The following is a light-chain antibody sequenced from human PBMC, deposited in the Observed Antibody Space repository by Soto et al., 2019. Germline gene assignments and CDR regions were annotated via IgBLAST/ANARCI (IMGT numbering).Light chain of an antibody. CDR3: QQYNNWPPIT. Sequence: DIQMTHSLSTLSGSVVYRVTITFRSSQTISSWLAWYQQKPGKAPKLLIYKASTLKSGVPSRFSGSGSGTEFTLTISSLQSEDFAVYYCQQYNNWPPITFGQGTRLEIK. CDR1: QTISSW. V-gene: IGKV1-5*03. CDR2: KAS. J-gene: IGKJ5*01.